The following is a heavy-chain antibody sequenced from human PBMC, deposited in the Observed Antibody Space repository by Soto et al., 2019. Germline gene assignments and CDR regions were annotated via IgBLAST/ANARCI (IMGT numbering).Heavy chain of an antibody. D-gene: IGHD6-19*01. CDR2: IYPCDSDT. CDR3: VSLSDLGLAAFFDF. CDR1: AYNFTNYW. Sequence: PGETLRISYKGSAYNFTNYWLAWVPHIPGKGLEWMGIIYPCDSDTRYSPSFQGKVTISADKSISTAYLQWSSLKASDTAMYYCVSLSDLGLAAFFDFSGQGSQVTV. J-gene: IGHJ4*02. V-gene: IGHV5-51*01.